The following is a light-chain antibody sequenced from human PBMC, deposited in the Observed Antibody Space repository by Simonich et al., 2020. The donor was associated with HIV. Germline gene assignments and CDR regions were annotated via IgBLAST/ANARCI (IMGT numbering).Light chain of an antibody. CDR1: SSDVGGYNY. CDR2: DVS. V-gene: IGLV2-14*03. Sequence: QSALTQPPSASGSPGQSVTISCTGTSSDVGGYNYVSWYQQHPGKAPKLMIYDVSKRPSGVSNRFSGSKSGNTASLTISGLQAEDEADYYCNSYTSSSTWVFGGGTKLTVL. CDR3: NSYTSSSTWV. J-gene: IGLJ3*02.